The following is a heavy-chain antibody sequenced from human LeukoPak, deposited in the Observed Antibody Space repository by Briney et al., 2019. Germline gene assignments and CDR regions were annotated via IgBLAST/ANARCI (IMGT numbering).Heavy chain of an antibody. CDR2: IYWNDDK. CDR3: ARSVGGYSRYFDF. D-gene: IGHD1-26*01. V-gene: IGHV2-5*08. Sequence: SGPALVKPTQTLTLTCTFSGFSLSTSTMCVSWIRQPPGKALESLALIYWNDDKRYSSSLRSRLTVTTDTSKTQVVLTMTNMDPVDTATYLCARSVGGYSRYFDFWGQGALVTASS. J-gene: IGHJ4*02. CDR1: GFSLSTSTMC.